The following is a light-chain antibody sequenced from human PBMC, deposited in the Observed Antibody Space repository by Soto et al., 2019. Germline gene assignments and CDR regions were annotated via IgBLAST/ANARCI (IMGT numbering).Light chain of an antibody. CDR3: QQSDPTTGK. Sequence: DIQMTQSPSTLSASVGDRVTITCRASQSISSWLAWYQQKPGRAPKLLIYAASSLQSGVPSRFSGSGSETDFTLTISSMQTEDFATYSSQQSDPTTGKFGQGTKVDIK. CDR1: QSISSW. CDR2: AAS. V-gene: IGKV1-39*01. J-gene: IGKJ1*01.